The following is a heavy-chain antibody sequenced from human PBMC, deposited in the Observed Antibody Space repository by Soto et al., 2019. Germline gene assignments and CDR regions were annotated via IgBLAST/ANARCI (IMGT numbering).Heavy chain of an antibody. CDR1: GGSISSGDYY. D-gene: IGHD2-15*01. CDR2: IYYSGGT. J-gene: IGHJ5*02. CDR3: ARLVQLLQGRWFDP. V-gene: IGHV4-30-4*01. Sequence: SETLSLTCTVSGGSISSGDYYWSWIRQPPGKGLEWIGYIYYSGGTYYNPSLKSRVTISVDTSKNQFSLKLSSVTAADTAVYYCARLVQLLQGRWFDPWGKGTLVTVSS.